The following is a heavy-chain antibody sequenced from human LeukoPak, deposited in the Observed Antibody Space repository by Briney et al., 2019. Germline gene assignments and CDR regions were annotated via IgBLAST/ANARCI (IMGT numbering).Heavy chain of an antibody. V-gene: IGHV3-23*01. CDR2: ISGSGGST. J-gene: IGHJ4*02. D-gene: IGHD5-12*01. CDR1: GFTFSSYA. CDR3: AKLYSGYDNYFDY. Sequence: GGSLRLSCAASGFTFSSYAMSWVRQAPGKGLEWVSAISGSGGSTYYADSVKGRFTISRDNSENTPYLQMNSLRAEDTAVYYCAKLYSGYDNYFDYWGQGTLVTVSS.